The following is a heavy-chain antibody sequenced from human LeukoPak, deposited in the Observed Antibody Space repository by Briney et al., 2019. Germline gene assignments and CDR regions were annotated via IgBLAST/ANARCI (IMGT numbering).Heavy chain of an antibody. CDR1: GGSFSGYY. CDR2: INHSGST. V-gene: IGHV4-34*01. Sequence: SETLSLTCAVCGGSFSGYYWSWIRQPPGKGLEWIGEINHSGSTNYNPSLKSRVTISVDTSKNQFSLKLSSVTAADTAVYYCAIHCGGDCLFDYWGQGTLVTVSS. CDR3: AIHCGGDCLFDY. D-gene: IGHD2-21*02. J-gene: IGHJ4*02.